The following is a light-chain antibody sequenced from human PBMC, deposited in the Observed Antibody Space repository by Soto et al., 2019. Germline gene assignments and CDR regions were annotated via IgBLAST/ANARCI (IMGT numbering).Light chain of an antibody. CDR3: QQNNQXPPVT. CDR2: GAS. CDR1: QTISND. Sequence: EVVMTQSPATVSVSPGEGVTLSCRASQTISNDLAWYQQKPGQAPRLLIYGASTRATGVPARFSGGGSGTEFTLTISSLQSEDFAFYYCQQNNQXPPVTFGGGXKVDIK. J-gene: IGKJ4*01. V-gene: IGKV3-15*01.